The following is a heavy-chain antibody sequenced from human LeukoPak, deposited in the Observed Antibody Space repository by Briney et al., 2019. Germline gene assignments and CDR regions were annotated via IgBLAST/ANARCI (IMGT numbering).Heavy chain of an antibody. D-gene: IGHD3-9*01. CDR2: IIPIFGTA. CDR3: ARDGGTYDILTGYRAPLDY. Sequence: SVKVSCKASGGTFSSYAISWVRQAPRQGLEWMGGIIPIFGTANYAQKFQGRVTITADESTSTAYMELSSLRSEDTAVYYCARDGGTYDILTGYRAPLDYWGQGTLVTVSS. J-gene: IGHJ4*02. V-gene: IGHV1-69*01. CDR1: GGTFSSYA.